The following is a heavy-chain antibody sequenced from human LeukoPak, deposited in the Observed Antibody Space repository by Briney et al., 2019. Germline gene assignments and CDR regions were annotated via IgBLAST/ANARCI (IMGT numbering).Heavy chain of an antibody. D-gene: IGHD2-15*01. CDR1: GYTFTSYA. CDR3: ARGGSLEVVAVRNWFDP. CDR2: INAGNGNT. V-gene: IGHV1-3*01. Sequence: ASVKVSCKASGYTFTSYAMHWVRQAPGQRLEWMGWINAGNGNTKYSQKFQGRVTITRDTSASTAYMELSSLRSEDTAVYYCARGGSLEVVAVRNWFDPWGQGTLVTVSS. J-gene: IGHJ5*02.